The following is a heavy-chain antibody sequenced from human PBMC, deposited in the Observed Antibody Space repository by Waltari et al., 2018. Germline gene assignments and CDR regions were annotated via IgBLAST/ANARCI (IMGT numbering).Heavy chain of an antibody. V-gene: IGHV3-74*01. CDR3: ARVKCVTHVGYYFDY. CDR2: INSDGSST. D-gene: IGHD1-26*01. Sequence: GKGLLCVSRINSDGSSTSYADSVKGRFTISRDNAKNTLYLQMNSLRAEDTAVYYCARVKCVTHVGYYFDYWGQGTLVTVSS. J-gene: IGHJ4*02.